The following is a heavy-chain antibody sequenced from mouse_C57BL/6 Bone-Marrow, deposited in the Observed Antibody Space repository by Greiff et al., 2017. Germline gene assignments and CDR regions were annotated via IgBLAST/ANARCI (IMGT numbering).Heavy chain of an antibody. Sequence: VQLQQSGAELMKPGASVKLSCKATGYTFTGYWIEWVKQRPGHGLEWIGEILPGSGSTNYNEKFKGKATVTADTSSNTAYMQRSSLTTEDSAIYYWARLLRYQLRDWFAYWGQGTLVTVSA. V-gene: IGHV1-9*01. CDR1: GYTFTGYW. CDR3: ARLLRYQLRDWFAY. J-gene: IGHJ3*01. CDR2: ILPGSGST. D-gene: IGHD1-1*01.